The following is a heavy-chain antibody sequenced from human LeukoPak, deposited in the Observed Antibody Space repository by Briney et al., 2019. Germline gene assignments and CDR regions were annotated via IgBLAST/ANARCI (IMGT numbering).Heavy chain of an antibody. CDR3: ARSKGYSSSWPY. J-gene: IGHJ4*02. D-gene: IGHD6-13*01. Sequence: GGSLRLSCAASGFTFSDYSMNWVRQAPGKGLEWISYIGISSGNTKYADSVKGRFTISGDKAKNSLYLQMNSLRVEDTAVYYCARSKGYSSSWPYWGQGTLVTVSS. V-gene: IGHV3-48*01. CDR2: IGISSGNT. CDR1: GFTFSDYS.